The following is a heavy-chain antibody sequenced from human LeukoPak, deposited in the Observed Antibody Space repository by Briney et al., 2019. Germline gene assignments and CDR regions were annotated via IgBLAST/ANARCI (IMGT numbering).Heavy chain of an antibody. CDR1: GFTVSSNY. D-gene: IGHD3-3*01. CDR2: IYSGGST. J-gene: IGHJ4*02. V-gene: IGHV3-53*01. CDR3: ARGFDFWSGYGYYFDY. Sequence: PGGSLRLSCAASGFTVSSNYMSWVRQAPGKGLEWVSVIYSGGSTYYVDSVKGRFTISRDNSKNTLYLQMNSLRAEDTAVYYCARGFDFWSGYGYYFDYWGQGTLVTVSS.